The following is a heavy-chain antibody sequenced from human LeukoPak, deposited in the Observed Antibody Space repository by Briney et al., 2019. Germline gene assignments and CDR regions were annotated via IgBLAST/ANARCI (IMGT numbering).Heavy chain of an antibody. Sequence: PSETLSLTXTVSGGSISSSSYYWGWIRQPPGKGLEWIGSIYYSGSTYYNLSLKSRVTISVDTSKNQFSLKLSSVTAADTAVYYCARHRTYDSSGYYYFDAFDIWGQGTMVTVSS. CDR1: GGSISSSSYY. V-gene: IGHV4-39*01. J-gene: IGHJ3*02. D-gene: IGHD3-22*01. CDR2: IYYSGST. CDR3: ARHRTYDSSGYYYFDAFDI.